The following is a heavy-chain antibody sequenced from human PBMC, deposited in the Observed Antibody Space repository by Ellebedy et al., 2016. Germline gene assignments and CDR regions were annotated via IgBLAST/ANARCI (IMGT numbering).Heavy chain of an antibody. D-gene: IGHD2-8*01. CDR3: RQGHYANY. CDR1: GFTFDDYA. J-gene: IGHJ4*02. Sequence: GESLKISXAASGFTFDDYAMHWVRQTPGKGLEWVSTISGDGADINLADSVKGRFTISRDNSRNTMYLQMNSLRADDTAVYYCRQGHYANYWGQGTLVTVSS. CDR2: ISGDGADI. V-gene: IGHV3-23*01.